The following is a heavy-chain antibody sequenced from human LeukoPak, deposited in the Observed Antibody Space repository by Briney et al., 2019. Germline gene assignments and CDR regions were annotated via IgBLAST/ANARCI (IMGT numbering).Heavy chain of an antibody. J-gene: IGHJ5*01. D-gene: IGHD2-8*01. CDR3: AREEWWFDS. CDR2: IKQDGSEK. CDR1: GFTFNTYW. V-gene: IGHV3-7*01. Sequence: GGSLRLSCAASGFTFNTYWMTCVRQAPGKGLEWVANIKQDGSEKYYVDSLKGRFTISRDNAKNSLYLQMNSLRAKDTAVYYCAREEWWFDSWGQGTLVTVSS.